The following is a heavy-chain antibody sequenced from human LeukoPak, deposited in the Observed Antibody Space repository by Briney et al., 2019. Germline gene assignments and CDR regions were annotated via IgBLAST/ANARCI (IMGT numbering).Heavy chain of an antibody. CDR2: IREDGSEK. J-gene: IGHJ4*02. CDR1: GFTFTSYW. CDR3: VGNVEF. V-gene: IGHV3-7*02. Sequence: GGSLRLSCTASGFTFTSYWMTWVRQAPGGELEWVASIREDGSEKQYVESVRGRFTISRDNAKNSLYLQMSSLTAEDTAVYYCVGNVEFWGQGTLVSVSS.